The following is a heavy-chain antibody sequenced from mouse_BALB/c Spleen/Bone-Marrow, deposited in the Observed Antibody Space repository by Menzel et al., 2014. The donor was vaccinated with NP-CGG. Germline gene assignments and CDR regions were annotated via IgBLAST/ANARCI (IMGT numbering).Heavy chain of an antibody. CDR3: ARVDD. CDR2: IYPADGLT. CDR1: GYTFTSYV. J-gene: IGHJ4*01. Sequence: EAQVQQSGPALVTSGASVKTSCTASGYTFTSYVMHWVKQKPGQGLEWIGRIYPADGLTNYNGMFKDKATLTADRSSSTAYMQLSSLTSVDSAVYFCARVDDWGKGTSVTVS. V-gene: IGHV1-14*01.